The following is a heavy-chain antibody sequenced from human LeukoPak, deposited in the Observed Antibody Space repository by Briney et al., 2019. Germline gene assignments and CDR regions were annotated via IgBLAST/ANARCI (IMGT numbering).Heavy chain of an antibody. CDR1: GGSFSGYY. V-gene: IGHV4-34*01. D-gene: IGHD3-22*01. J-gene: IGHJ4*02. CDR2: INHSGST. Sequence: SETLSLTCAVYGGSFSGYYWSWIRQPPGKGLEWIGEINHSGSTNYNPSPKSRVTISVDTSKNQFSLKLSSVTAADTAVYYCARGRNFLKYYYDSSGYYYAPPPFDYWGQGTLVTVSS. CDR3: ARGRNFLKYYYDSSGYYYAPPPFDY.